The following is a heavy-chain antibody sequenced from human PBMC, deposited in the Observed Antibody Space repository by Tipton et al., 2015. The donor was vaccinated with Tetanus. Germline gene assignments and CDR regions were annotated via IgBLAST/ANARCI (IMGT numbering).Heavy chain of an antibody. V-gene: IGHV4-31*03. CDR3: ARDRYYDMWTVYYGVGFDRLYGMDV. CDR2: IYYSGST. Sequence: TLSLTCTVSGGSISSGGYYWSWIRQHPGKGLEWIGYIYYSGSTYYNPSLKSRVTISVDTSKNQFSLKLSSVTAADTAVYYCARDRYYDMWTVYYGVGFDRLYGMDVWGQGTTVTVSS. CDR1: GGSISSGGYY. D-gene: IGHD3-9*01. J-gene: IGHJ6*02.